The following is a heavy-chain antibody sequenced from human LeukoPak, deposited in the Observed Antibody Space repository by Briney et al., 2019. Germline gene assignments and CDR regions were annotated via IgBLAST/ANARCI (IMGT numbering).Heavy chain of an antibody. D-gene: IGHD6-19*01. CDR3: ARSIAVAGTVGSGLDY. V-gene: IGHV4-59*01. J-gene: IGHJ4*02. CDR1: GGSISSYY. Sequence: SETLSLTCTVSGGSISSYYWSWIRQPPGKGLEWIGYIYYSGSTNYNPSLKSRVTISVDTSKNQFSLKLSSVTAADTAVYHCARSIAVAGTVGSGLDYWGQGTLVTVSS. CDR2: IYYSGST.